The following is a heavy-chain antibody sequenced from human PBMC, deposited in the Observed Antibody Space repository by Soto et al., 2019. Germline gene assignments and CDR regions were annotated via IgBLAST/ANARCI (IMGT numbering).Heavy chain of an antibody. CDR3: VKDLGDYSWGSYRPGSFDY. J-gene: IGHJ4*02. CDR1: GFTFSSYA. CDR2: IRGSGGTT. Sequence: EVHLLESGGGLVQPGGSLRLSCAASGFTFSSYAMSWVRQTPGEGLEWVSFIRGSGGTTFYADSVKGRFTISRDNSEKTLDLQVNSLRPEDTAVYYCVKDLGDYSWGSYRPGSFDYWCQGTLVTVSS. V-gene: IGHV3-23*01. D-gene: IGHD3-16*02.